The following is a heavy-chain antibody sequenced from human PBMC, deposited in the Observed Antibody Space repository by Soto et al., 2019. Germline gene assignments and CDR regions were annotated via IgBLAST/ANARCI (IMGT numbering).Heavy chain of an antibody. V-gene: IGHV1-69*01. CDR2: IIPIFGTA. J-gene: IGHJ4*02. Sequence: QVQLVQSGAEVKKPGSSVKVSCKASGGTFSNYAISWVRQAPGQGLEWMGGIIPIFGTANYAQKFQGRVTITADESTSTAYMELSSLRSEDTAVYYCARTPRVAATVTAKYFDYWGQGTLVTVSS. CDR1: GGTFSNYA. CDR3: ARTPRVAATVTAKYFDY. D-gene: IGHD2-15*01.